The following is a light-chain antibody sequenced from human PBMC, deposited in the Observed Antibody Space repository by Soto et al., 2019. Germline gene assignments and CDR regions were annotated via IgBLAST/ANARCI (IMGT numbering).Light chain of an antibody. Sequence: EIVLTQSPDTLSLPPGERATLSCRASQSLRSNYLAWYQHQPGQSPRLLIYGASSRASGIPDRFIGSGSGTEFTLTISRLEPEDFAVYYCQQYVNLPLTFGGGTKVET. V-gene: IGKV3-20*01. CDR2: GAS. CDR1: QSLRSNY. CDR3: QQYVNLPLT. J-gene: IGKJ4*01.